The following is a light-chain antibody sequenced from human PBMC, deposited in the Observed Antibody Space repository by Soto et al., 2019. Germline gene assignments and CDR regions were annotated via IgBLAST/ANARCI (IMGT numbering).Light chain of an antibody. Sequence: QSALTQPASVSGSPGQSITISCTGTSSDVGGYNYVSWYQQHPGKAPKLMIYEVSNRPSGVSNRFSGSKSGNTASLTISGLQAEVEADYYCSSYTSSDVVFGGGTKLTVL. V-gene: IGLV2-14*01. J-gene: IGLJ2*01. CDR1: SSDVGGYNY. CDR3: SSYTSSDVV. CDR2: EVS.